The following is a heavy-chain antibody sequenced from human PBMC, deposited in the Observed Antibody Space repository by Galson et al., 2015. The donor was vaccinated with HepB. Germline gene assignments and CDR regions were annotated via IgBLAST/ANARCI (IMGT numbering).Heavy chain of an antibody. CDR2: ISYDGSNK. CDR1: GFTFSSYG. J-gene: IGHJ4*02. CDR3: AKERGCSGGSCYSGLWDY. V-gene: IGHV3-30*18. Sequence: SLRLSCAASGFTFSSYGMHWVRQAPGKGLEWVAVISYDGSNKYYADSVKGRFTISRDNSKNTLYLQMNSLRAEDTAVYYCAKERGCSGGSCYSGLWDYWGQGTLVTVSS. D-gene: IGHD2-15*01.